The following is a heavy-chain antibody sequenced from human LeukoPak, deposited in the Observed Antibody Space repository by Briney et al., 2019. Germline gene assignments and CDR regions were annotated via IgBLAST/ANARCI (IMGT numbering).Heavy chain of an antibody. CDR3: ARGLGGASYYTDV. CDR1: GGSISTYY. CDR2: VYNDGSI. V-gene: IGHV4-4*07. D-gene: IGHD3-9*01. J-gene: IGHJ6*03. Sequence: SETLSLTCTISGGSISTYYWSWIRQPAGKGLEYIGRVYNDGSINYNPSLKSRVTMSIDTAKSQFSLKLTSVTAADTAMYYCARGLGGASYYTDVWGKGTTVTISS.